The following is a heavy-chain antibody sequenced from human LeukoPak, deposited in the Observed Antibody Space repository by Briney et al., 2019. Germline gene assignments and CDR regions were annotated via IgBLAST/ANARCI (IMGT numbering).Heavy chain of an antibody. J-gene: IGHJ4*02. CDR1: GGSISSSSYY. D-gene: IGHD3-22*01. Sequence: SETLCLTCTVSGGSISSSSYYWGWIRQPPGKGLEWIGSIYYSGSTYYNPSLKSRVTISVDTSKNQFSLKPSSVTAADTAVYYCARTPIDYDSSGYYSLDYWGQGTLVTVSS. CDR3: ARTPIDYDSSGYYSLDY. V-gene: IGHV4-39*01. CDR2: IYYSGST.